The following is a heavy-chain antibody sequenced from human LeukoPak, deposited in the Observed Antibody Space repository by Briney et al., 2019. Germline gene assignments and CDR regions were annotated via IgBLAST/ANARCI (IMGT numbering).Heavy chain of an antibody. CDR1: GYSFASYW. CDR3: ARHLSSITSCLNY. D-gene: IGHD2-2*01. Sequence: GASLKISCKGSGYSFASYWIAWVRQMPGKGLEWMGVIYPGNSDITYSPSFQGQVTISADKAVSTAYLHWSSLKASDTAIYYCARHLSSITSCLNYWGQGTLVTVSS. V-gene: IGHV5-51*01. CDR2: IYPGNSDI. J-gene: IGHJ4*02.